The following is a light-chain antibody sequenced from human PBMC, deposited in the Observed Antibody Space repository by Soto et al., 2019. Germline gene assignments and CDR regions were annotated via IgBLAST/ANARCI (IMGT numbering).Light chain of an antibody. CDR3: GTWDSSLSAVV. V-gene: IGLV1-51*01. Sequence: QSLLTQPPSVSAAPGQKVTISCSGSSSNIGNNYVSWYQQLPGTAPKLLIYDNNKRPSGIPDRFSGYKSGTSATLGITGLQTGDEADYYCGTWDSSLSAVVFGGGTKLTVL. J-gene: IGLJ2*01. CDR2: DNN. CDR1: SSNIGNNY.